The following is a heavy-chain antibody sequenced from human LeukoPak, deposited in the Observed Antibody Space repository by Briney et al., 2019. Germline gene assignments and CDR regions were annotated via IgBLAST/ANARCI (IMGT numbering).Heavy chain of an antibody. CDR3: ARWLQWDYYYYMDV. CDR2: INPNSGGT. J-gene: IGHJ6*03. Sequence: ASVKVSCKASGYKFTGYYMHWVRQAPGQGLEWMGWINPNSGGTNYAQKFQGRVTMTRDTSISTAYMELSRLRSDDTAVYYCARWLQWDYYYYMDVWGKGTTVTVSS. CDR1: GYKFTGYY. V-gene: IGHV1-2*02. D-gene: IGHD5-24*01.